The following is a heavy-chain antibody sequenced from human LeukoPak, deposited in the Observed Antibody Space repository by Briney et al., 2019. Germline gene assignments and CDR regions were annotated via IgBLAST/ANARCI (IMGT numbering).Heavy chain of an antibody. D-gene: IGHD5-24*01. V-gene: IGHV1-2*02. J-gene: IGHJ4*02. CDR3: ARDQDGYNYDY. CDR1: EYTFTGDY. CDR2: INPNSGGT. Sequence: GASVKVSCKASEYTFTGDYVHWVRQAPGQGLEWMGWINPNSGGTNYAKKFQGRVTMTRDTSINTAYMELSRLTSDDTAVYYCARDQDGYNYDYWGQGTLVTVSS.